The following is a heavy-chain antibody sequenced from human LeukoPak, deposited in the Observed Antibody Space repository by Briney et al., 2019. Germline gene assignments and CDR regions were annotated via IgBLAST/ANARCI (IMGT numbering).Heavy chain of an antibody. CDR2: IYNSGST. V-gene: IGHV4-59*08. D-gene: IGHD3-22*01. CDR3: ARRGYYYDSSHYYYFDY. J-gene: IGHJ4*02. Sequence: PSETLSLTCTVSGVSITSYCWSWIRQPPGKGLERMWYIYNSGSTNDNHSLKSRVTTSVATSKNQFSLKLSSVTAADTAVYYCARRGYYYDSSHYYYFDYWGQGTLVTVSS. CDR1: GVSITSYC.